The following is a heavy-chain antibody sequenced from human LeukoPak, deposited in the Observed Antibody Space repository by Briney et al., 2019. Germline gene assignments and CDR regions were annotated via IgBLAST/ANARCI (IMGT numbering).Heavy chain of an antibody. Sequence: SETLSLTCTVSGGSISSYYWSWIRQPPGKGLEWIGYIYYSGSTNYNPSLKSRVTISVDTSKNQFSLKLSSVTAADTAVYYCASYTLRGGAPFVYWGQGTLVTVSS. CDR3: ASYTLRGGAPFVY. CDR2: IYYSGST. V-gene: IGHV4-59*01. J-gene: IGHJ4*02. D-gene: IGHD3-16*01. CDR1: GGSISSYY.